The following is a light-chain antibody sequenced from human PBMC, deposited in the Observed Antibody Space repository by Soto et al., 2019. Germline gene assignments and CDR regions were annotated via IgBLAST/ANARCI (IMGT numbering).Light chain of an antibody. V-gene: IGKV1-39*01. CDR2: GAS. J-gene: IGKJ4*01. CDR3: LQTPSLPVA. CDR1: QSIGKH. Sequence: IPVTQSPSSLSASVGDRVTITCRASQSIGKHLNWYQQKPGTVPNLLIHGASGLYGGVPSRFSGSGSGTDFTLTITSVQPEDSATYYCLQTPSLPVAFGGGTKVEI.